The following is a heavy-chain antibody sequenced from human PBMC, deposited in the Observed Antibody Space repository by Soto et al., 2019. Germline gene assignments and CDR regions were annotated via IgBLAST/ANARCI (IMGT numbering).Heavy chain of an antibody. CDR3: AKAHPRITMVRGVRPYYYYYYGMDV. V-gene: IGHV3-23*01. CDR2: ISGSGGST. CDR1: GFTFSSYA. Sequence: PGGSLRLSCAASGFTFSSYAMSWVRQAPGKGLEWVSAISGSGGSTYYADSVKGRFTISRDNSKNTLYLQMNSLRAEDTAVYYCAKAHPRITMVRGVRPYYYYYYGMDVWGQGTTVTVSS. J-gene: IGHJ6*02. D-gene: IGHD3-10*01.